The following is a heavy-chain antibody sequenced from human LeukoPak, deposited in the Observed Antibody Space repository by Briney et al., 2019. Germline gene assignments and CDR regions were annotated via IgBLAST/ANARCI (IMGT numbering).Heavy chain of an antibody. CDR1: GSTFTKDW. V-gene: IGHV5-51*01. J-gene: IGHJ4*02. CDR3: VTGWRWDFYDPAHN. CDR2: IYPGDSDI. Sequence: GESLKISCKGSGSTFTKDWIGWVRQTPDKGLEWMAMIYPGDSDIIYSPSFQGQVSISVDKSISTAYLQWSSLKASDTAMYYCVTGWRWDFYDPAHNWGQGTLVTVSA. D-gene: IGHD2/OR15-2a*01.